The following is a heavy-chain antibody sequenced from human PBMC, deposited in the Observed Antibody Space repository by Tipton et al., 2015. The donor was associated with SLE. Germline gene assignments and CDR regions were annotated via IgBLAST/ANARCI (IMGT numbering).Heavy chain of an antibody. J-gene: IGHJ4*02. V-gene: IGHV4-34*01. CDR2: IYYSGST. CDR1: GGSFSGYY. Sequence: TLSLTCAVYGGSFSGYYWNWIRQPPGKGLEWIGSIYYSGSTYYNPSLKSRVTISVDTSKNQFSLKLSSVTAADTAVYYCARATYYDFWSGYLFDYWGQGTLVTVSS. CDR3: ARATYYDFWSGYLFDY. D-gene: IGHD3-3*01.